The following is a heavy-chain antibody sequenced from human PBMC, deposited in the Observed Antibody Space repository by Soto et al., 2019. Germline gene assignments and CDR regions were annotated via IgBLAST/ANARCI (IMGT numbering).Heavy chain of an antibody. D-gene: IGHD6-19*01. CDR1: GFNFGVFG. Sequence: HPGGSLRLSCAASGFNFGVFGMHWVRQAPGEGLEWLSVLSYEGSEEYYADSVRGRFTISRDNSKNTLFLQMDSLRVDDTGVYYCALTRRSSLLEVAGPGFEYWGQGTLVTVSS. CDR3: ALTRRSSLLEVAGPGFEY. V-gene: IGHV3-30*03. CDR2: LSYEGSEE. J-gene: IGHJ4*02.